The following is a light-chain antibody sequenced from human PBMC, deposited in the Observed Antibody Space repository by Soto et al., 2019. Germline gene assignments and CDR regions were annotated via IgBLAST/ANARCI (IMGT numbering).Light chain of an antibody. CDR2: GAS. V-gene: IGKV3-15*01. Sequence: EIVMTQSPATLSVSPGERATLSCKASQSVSRTLAWYQQKPGQAPRLLIYGASTRATGIPARFSGSGSGTEVTLTISSLQSEDFAIYYCQQCYNWPWRCGQGTKVEI. J-gene: IGKJ1*01. CDR3: QQCYNWPWR. CDR1: QSVSRT.